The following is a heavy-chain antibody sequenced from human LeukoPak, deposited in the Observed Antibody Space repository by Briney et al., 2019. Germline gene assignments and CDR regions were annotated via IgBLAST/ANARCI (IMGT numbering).Heavy chain of an antibody. D-gene: IGHD2-2*02. Sequence: GGSLRLSCAASGFTFSSYAMHWVRQAPGKGLEWVAVISYDGSNKYYADSVKGRFTISRDNAKNSLYLQMNSLRAEDTAVYYCARVVVPAALPYNWFDPWGQGTLVTVSS. J-gene: IGHJ5*02. CDR1: GFTFSSYA. V-gene: IGHV3-30-3*01. CDR2: ISYDGSNK. CDR3: ARVVVPAALPYNWFDP.